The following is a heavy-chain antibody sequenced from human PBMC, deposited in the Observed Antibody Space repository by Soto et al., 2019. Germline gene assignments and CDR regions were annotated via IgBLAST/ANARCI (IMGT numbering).Heavy chain of an antibody. D-gene: IGHD6-19*01. CDR1: GFTFSSYA. Sequence: GGSLRLSCAASGFTFSSYAMSWVRQAPGKGLEWVSAISGSGGSTYYADSVKGRFTISRDNSKNTLYLQMNSLRAEDTAVYYCVKDLYWGAVRYWFDPWGQGTLVTVSS. CDR2: ISGSGGST. J-gene: IGHJ5*02. CDR3: VKDLYWGAVRYWFDP. V-gene: IGHV3-23*01.